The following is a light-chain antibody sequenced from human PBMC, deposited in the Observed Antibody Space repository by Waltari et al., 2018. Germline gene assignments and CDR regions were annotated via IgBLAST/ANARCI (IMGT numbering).Light chain of an antibody. CDR3: QQYKNYPLT. J-gene: IGKJ4*01. CDR2: KAS. CDR1: QSMSSL. V-gene: IGKV1-5*03. Sequence: DIQMTQSPSTLSASVGDRVIITCRASQSMSSLLAWYQQKPGKAPKVLIYKASSLESGVPSMFSGSGSGTEFTLTISSLQPDDFATYYCQQYKNYPLTFGGGTKVEIK.